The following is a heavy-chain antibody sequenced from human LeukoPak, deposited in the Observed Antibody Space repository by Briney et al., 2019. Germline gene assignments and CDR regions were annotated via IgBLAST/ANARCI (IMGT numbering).Heavy chain of an antibody. V-gene: IGHV3-48*03. CDR2: ISSSGSAI. D-gene: IGHD3-22*01. CDR1: GFTYSSYE. J-gene: IGHJ4*02. CDR3: AREKLSFFDSSGYFDY. Sequence: GGSLRLSCAASGFTYSSYEMNWVRQAPGKGLEWVSFISSSGSAIHYADSVRGRFTISRDNAKNSLYLQMSRLRAEDTAVYYCAREKLSFFDSSGYFDYWGQGTLVTVSS.